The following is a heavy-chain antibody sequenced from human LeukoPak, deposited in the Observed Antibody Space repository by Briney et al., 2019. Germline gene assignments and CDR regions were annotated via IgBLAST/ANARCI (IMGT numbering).Heavy chain of an antibody. CDR3: ARDPTTLAAREEYYFDY. V-gene: IGHV3-30-3*01. CDR2: ISYDGSNK. D-gene: IGHD6-6*01. Sequence: GGSLRLSCAASGFTFSSYAMHWVRQAPGKGLEWVAVISYDGSNKYYADSVKGRFTISRDNSKNTLYLQMNSLRAEDTAVYYCARDPTTLAAREEYYFDYWGQGTLVTVSS. CDR1: GFTFSSYA. J-gene: IGHJ4*02.